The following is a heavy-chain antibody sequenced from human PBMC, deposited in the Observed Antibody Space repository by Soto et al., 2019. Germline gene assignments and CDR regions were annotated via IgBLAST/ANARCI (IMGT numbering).Heavy chain of an antibody. J-gene: IGHJ4*02. Sequence: PGGSLRLSCAASGFTFSSYAMSWVRQAPGKGLEWVSAISGSGGSTYYADSVKGRLTISRDNSKNTLYLQMNSLRAEDTVVYYCAKLVVTVRGGVGDYWGQGTLVTVSS. CDR1: GFTFSSYA. D-gene: IGHD2-21*02. CDR2: ISGSGGST. V-gene: IGHV3-23*01. CDR3: AKLVVTVRGGVGDY.